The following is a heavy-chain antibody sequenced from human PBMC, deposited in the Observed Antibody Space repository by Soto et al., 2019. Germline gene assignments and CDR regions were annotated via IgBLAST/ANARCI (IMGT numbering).Heavy chain of an antibody. CDR1: GGSISSSNW. CDR2: IYHSGST. CDR3: ERVDSGSYYFEY. V-gene: IGHV4-4*02. J-gene: IGHJ4*02. D-gene: IGHD1-26*01. Sequence: QVQLQESGPGLVKPSGTLSLTCAVSGGSISSSNWWSWVRQPPGKGLEWIGEIYHSGSTNYNPSIKSRVTITVDTSEHQFSLKLSSVTAADTAVYYGERVDSGSYYFEYWVQGTLVTFSS.